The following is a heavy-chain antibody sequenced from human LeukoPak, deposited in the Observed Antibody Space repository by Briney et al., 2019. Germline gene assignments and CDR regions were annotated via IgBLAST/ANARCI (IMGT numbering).Heavy chain of an antibody. CDR3: ARGSRIIAAPGPSRHNWFDP. D-gene: IGHD6-13*01. CDR1: GYSFTSYW. Sequence: GESLRISCKGSGYSFTSYWIGWVRQMPGKGLEWMGIIYPGDSDTRYSPSFQGQVTISADKSISTAYLQWSSLKASDTAMYYCARGSRIIAAPGPSRHNWFDPWGQGTLVTVSS. V-gene: IGHV5-51*01. J-gene: IGHJ5*02. CDR2: IYPGDSDT.